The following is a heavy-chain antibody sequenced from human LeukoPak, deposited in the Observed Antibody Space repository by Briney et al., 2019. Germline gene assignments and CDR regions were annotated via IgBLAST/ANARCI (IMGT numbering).Heavy chain of an antibody. D-gene: IGHD2-2*01. CDR1: GFTFSSYA. CDR2: ISSNGGST. J-gene: IGHJ4*02. V-gene: IGHV3-64D*06. Sequence: TGGSLRLSCSASGFTFSSYAMHWVRQAPGKGLEYVSAISSNGGSTYYADSVKGRSTISRDNSKNTLYLQMSSLRAEDTAVYYCVKGYCSSTSCLIDYWGQGTLVTVSS. CDR3: VKGYCSSTSCLIDY.